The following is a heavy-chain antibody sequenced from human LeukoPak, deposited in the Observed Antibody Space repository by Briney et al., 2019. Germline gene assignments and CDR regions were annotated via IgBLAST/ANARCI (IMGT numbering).Heavy chain of an antibody. Sequence: LPGGPLRLSCAASGSTFTTYVTSWAHHAPGKGMEWVSAISGSADSTYYADSVKGRFTISRDNSKNTLYLQMNSLRAEDTAVYYCAKVRWQLVDYWGQGTLVTVSS. CDR1: GSTFTTYV. J-gene: IGHJ4*02. CDR3: AKVRWQLVDY. CDR2: ISGSADST. V-gene: IGHV3-23*01. D-gene: IGHD6-6*01.